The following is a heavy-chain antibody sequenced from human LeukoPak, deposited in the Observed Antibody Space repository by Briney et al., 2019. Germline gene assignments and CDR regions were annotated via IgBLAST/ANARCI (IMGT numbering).Heavy chain of an antibody. Sequence: GGSLRLSCAASGFTFSTYWMHWVRQSPGKGLVWVSRINSDGSTTNYADSVKGRFTISRDNAKNTLYLQMNSLRAEDTAVYYCAKGRGGYAWIFDYWGQGTLVTVSS. CDR1: GFTFSTYW. D-gene: IGHD5-24*01. V-gene: IGHV3-74*01. J-gene: IGHJ4*02. CDR3: AKGRGGYAWIFDY. CDR2: INSDGSTT.